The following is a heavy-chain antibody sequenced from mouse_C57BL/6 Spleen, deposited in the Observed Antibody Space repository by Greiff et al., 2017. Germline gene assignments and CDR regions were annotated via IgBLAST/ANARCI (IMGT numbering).Heavy chain of an antibody. V-gene: IGHV1-81*01. Sequence: QVHVKQSGAELARPGASVKLSCKASGYTFTSYGISWVKQRTGQGLEWIGEIYPRSGNTYYNEKFKGKATLTADKSSSTAYMELRSLTSEDSAVYFCARRATTGVDHFDYWGQGTTLTVSS. D-gene: IGHD1-1*01. CDR2: IYPRSGNT. J-gene: IGHJ2*01. CDR1: GYTFTSYG. CDR3: ARRATTGVDHFDY.